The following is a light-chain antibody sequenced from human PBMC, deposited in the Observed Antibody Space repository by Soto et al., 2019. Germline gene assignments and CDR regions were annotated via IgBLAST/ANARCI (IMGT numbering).Light chain of an antibody. J-gene: IGKJ2*01. CDR3: QQYGGSPRT. V-gene: IGKV3-20*01. CDR2: GAS. CDR1: QSVSSK. Sequence: EIVLTQSPGTLSLSLGERATLSCRACQSVSSKLAWYQQKPGQAPRVLIYGASSRATGIPDRFGGSGSGTDFTLTISRLEPEDFAVYYCQQYGGSPRTFGQGTKLEI.